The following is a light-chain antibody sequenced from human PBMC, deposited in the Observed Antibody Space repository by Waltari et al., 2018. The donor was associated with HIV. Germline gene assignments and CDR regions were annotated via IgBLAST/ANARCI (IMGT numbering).Light chain of an antibody. V-gene: IGKV3-20*01. CDR1: QSVSSSY. Sequence: ELALTQSPGTLSLSPGERATLSCRASQSVSSSYFAWYQQKPCQAPRPPIYGASSSATGIPDRFSGSGSGTDVTLTISRLEPEDFAVYYCQQYGSSHPWTFGQGTKVEIK. CDR2: GAS. CDR3: QQYGSSHPWT. J-gene: IGKJ1*01.